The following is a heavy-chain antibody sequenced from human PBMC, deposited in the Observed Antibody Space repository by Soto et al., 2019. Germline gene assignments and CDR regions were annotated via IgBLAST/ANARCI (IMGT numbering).Heavy chain of an antibody. CDR2: IYYSGST. CDR1: GGSISSSSYY. Sequence: SETLSLTCTVSGGSISSSSYYWGWIRQPPGKGLEWIGSIYYSGSTYYNPSLKSRVTISVDTSKNQFSLKLSSVTAADTAVYYCASGLRYHWFDPWGQGTLVTVSS. V-gene: IGHV4-39*01. CDR3: ASGLRYHWFDP. D-gene: IGHD3-9*01. J-gene: IGHJ5*02.